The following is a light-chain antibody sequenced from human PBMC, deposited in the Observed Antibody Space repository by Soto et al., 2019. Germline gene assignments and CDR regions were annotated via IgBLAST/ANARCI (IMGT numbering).Light chain of an antibody. J-gene: IGKJ5*01. CDR3: QQRSNWPPT. CDR1: QTVSSY. CDR2: HAS. V-gene: IGKV3-11*01. Sequence: EMGLTQSPATLSFAPGEGATLSSRASQTVSSYLAWYQPKSGQAPRLLIYHASNRATGIPARFSGSGSGTDFTLTISSLEPEDFAVYYCQQRSNWPPTFGQGTRLEIK.